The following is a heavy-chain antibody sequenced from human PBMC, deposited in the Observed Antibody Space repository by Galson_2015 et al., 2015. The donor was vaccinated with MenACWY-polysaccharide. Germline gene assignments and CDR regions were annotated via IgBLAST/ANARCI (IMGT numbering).Heavy chain of an antibody. V-gene: IGHV3-74*01. J-gene: IGHJ5*02. Sequence: SLRLSCAASGFTFSSYGMHWVRQAPGKGLVWVSRTNGDGGATDYADSVKGRFTISRDNAKNTLYLQMNSLRAEDTAVYYCARAGAKYCRGGNCFFNWFDPWGQGTLVTVSS. CDR3: ARAGAKYCRGGNCFFNWFDP. CDR1: GFTFSSYG. CDR2: TNGDGGAT. D-gene: IGHD2-15*01.